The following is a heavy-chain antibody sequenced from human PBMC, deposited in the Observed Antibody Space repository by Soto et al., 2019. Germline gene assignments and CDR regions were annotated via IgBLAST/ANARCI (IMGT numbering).Heavy chain of an antibody. J-gene: IGHJ4*02. Sequence: SETLSLTCTVSGGSISSYYWSWIRQPPGKGLEWIGYIYYSGSTNYNPSLKSRVTISVDTSKNQFSLKLSSVTAADTAVYSCARGLLGTTTGTTVFDYWGQGTLVTVSS. CDR2: IYYSGST. CDR3: ARGLLGTTTGTTVFDY. CDR1: GGSISSYY. D-gene: IGHD1-1*01. V-gene: IGHV4-59*01.